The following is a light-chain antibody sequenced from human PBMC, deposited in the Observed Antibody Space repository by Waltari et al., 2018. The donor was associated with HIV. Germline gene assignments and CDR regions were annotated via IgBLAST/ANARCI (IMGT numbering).Light chain of an antibody. V-gene: IGKV1-5*03. CDR2: KTS. Sequence: IQLTQYPSTLPASLGDRCSITCRASQSIYIYLAWYQQKPREAPKLLIYKTSHLGSYVSSRFSGSGSGTEFTLAISSLQPDDLATYYCQQYDRYPWTFGQGTKVEIK. CDR3: QQYDRYPWT. CDR1: QSIYIY. J-gene: IGKJ1*01.